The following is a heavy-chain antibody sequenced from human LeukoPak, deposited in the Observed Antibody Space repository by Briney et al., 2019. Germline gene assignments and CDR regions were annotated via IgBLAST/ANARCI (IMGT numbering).Heavy chain of an antibody. V-gene: IGHV4-59*01. CDR2: IYYSGST. Sequence: KPSETLSLTCTVSXGSISSYYWSWVRQPPGKGLEWIGYIYYSGSTNYNPSLKSRVTISVDTSQNQFSLKLSSVTAADTAVYYCARGGRGSPFDYWGQGTLVTVSS. D-gene: IGHD3-10*01. CDR3: ARGGRGSPFDY. CDR1: XGSISSYY. J-gene: IGHJ4*02.